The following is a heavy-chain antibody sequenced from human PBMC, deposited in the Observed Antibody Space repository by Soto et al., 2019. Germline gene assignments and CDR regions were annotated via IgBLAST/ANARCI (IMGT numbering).Heavy chain of an antibody. J-gene: IGHJ6*02. D-gene: IGHD6-13*01. CDR3: ARRIAAAGIPGYYYYGMDV. CDR2: INPNSGGT. CDR1: GYTFTGYY. Sequence: ASVKVSCKASGYTFTGYYIHWVRQAPGQGLEWMGWINPNSGGTNYAQKFQGRVTMTRDTSISTAYMELSRLRSDDTAVYYCARRIAAAGIPGYYYYGMDVWGQGTTVTVSS. V-gene: IGHV1-2*02.